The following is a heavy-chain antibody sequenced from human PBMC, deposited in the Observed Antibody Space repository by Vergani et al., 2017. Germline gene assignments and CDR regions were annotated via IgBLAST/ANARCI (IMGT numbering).Heavy chain of an antibody. J-gene: IGHJ5*02. Sequence: QVQLQQWGAGLLKPSQTLSLTCTVSGGSISSGGYYWSWIRQHPGKGLEWIGYIYYSGSTYYNPSLKSRVTISVDTSKNQFSLKLSSVTAADTAVYYCARGRDSSGYWFDPWGQGTLVTVSS. CDR3: ARGRDSSGYWFDP. CDR2: IYYSGST. D-gene: IGHD3-22*01. CDR1: GGSISSGGYY. V-gene: IGHV4-31*03.